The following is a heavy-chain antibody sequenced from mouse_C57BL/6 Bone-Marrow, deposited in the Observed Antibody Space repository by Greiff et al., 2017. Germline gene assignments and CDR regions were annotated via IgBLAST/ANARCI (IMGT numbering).Heavy chain of an antibody. CDR1: GYTFTSYG. CDR3: AREGILRRRSYGV. V-gene: IGHV1-81*01. CDR2: IYPRSGNT. J-gene: IGHJ1*03. Sequence: VQLLQSGAELARPGASVKLSCKASGYTFTSYGISWVKQRTGQGLEWIGEIYPRSGNTYYNEKFKGKATLTADKSSSTAYMELRSLRSEDCAVYFCAREGILRRRSYGVWGTGTTVTVSA. D-gene: IGHD6-1*01.